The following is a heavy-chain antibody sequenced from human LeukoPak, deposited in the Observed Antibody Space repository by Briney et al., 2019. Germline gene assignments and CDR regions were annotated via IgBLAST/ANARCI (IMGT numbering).Heavy chain of an antibody. CDR1: GYTFIKYA. CDR2: INTKTGNP. V-gene: IGHV7-4-1*02. Sequence: ASVKVSCKASGYTFIKYAMNWVRQAPGQGLEWMGWINTKTGNPTYAQGFTGRFVFSLDTSVSTAYLQISSLKAEDTAVYYCARGAFDSRWASDIWGQGTMVTVSS. CDR3: ARGAFDSRWASDI. J-gene: IGHJ3*02. D-gene: IGHD3-9*01.